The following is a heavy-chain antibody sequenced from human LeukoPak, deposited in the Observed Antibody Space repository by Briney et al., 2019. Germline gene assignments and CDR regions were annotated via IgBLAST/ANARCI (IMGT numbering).Heavy chain of an antibody. V-gene: IGHV3-30*18. CDR2: ISYDGSNK. CDR3: AKCYDSSGYYFDAFDL. J-gene: IGHJ3*01. D-gene: IGHD3-22*01. Sequence: GGSLRLSCAASGFTFSSYGMDWVRQAPGKGLEWVAVISYDGSNKYYADSVKGRFTISRDNSKNTLYLQMNSLIAEDTAVYYSAKCYDSSGYYFDAFDLWGQGTMVTVSS. CDR1: GFTFSSYG.